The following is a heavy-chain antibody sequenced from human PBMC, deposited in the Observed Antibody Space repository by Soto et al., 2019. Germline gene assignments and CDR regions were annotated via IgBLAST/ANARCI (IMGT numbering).Heavy chain of an antibody. J-gene: IGHJ2*01. CDR1: GFSLRTSGVG. V-gene: IGHV2-5*02. CDR3: APRLRVSVLAFHKYWYFDL. D-gene: IGHD3-16*01. Sequence: QITLKESGPTLVKPTQTLTLTCTFSGFSLRTSGVGVGWIRQPPGKALEWLALIYWDDDKRYSPSLKSRLTITKDTSKNQVFLTMTNMDPVDTATYYCAPRLRVSVLAFHKYWYFDLWGRGTLVTVSS. CDR2: IYWDDDK.